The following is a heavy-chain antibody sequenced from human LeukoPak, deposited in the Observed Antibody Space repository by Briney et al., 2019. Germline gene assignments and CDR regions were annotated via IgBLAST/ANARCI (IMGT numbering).Heavy chain of an antibody. CDR1: GGSISSGGYY. J-gene: IGHJ4*02. D-gene: IGHD6-6*01. CDR2: IYYSGSA. CDR3: ARIAARSIDY. V-gene: IGHV4-31*03. Sequence: SQTLSLTCTVSGGSISSGGYYWSWIRQHPGKGLEWIGYIYYSGSAYYNPSLKSRVTISVDTSKNQFSLKLSSVTAADTAVYYCARIAARSIDYWGQGTLVTVSS.